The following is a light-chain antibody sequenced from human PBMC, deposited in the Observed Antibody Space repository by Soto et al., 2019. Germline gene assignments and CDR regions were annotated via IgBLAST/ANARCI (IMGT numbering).Light chain of an antibody. CDR1: RGVTSNY. CDR3: QQYGGSPWT. V-gene: IGKV3-20*01. J-gene: IGKJ1*01. CDR2: TTS. Sequence: EIGLTQSPGSLSLSPGERTTLSCRTRRGVTSNYLAWYQQKPGQAPRLLIYTTSSRATGVPERFSGSGSGTDFNLTISILEPEDCAVYYCQQYGGSPWTFGQGTKVEIK.